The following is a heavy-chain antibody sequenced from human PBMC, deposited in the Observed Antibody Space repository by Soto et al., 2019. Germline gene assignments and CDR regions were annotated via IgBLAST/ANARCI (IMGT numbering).Heavy chain of an antibody. V-gene: IGHV1-8*01. CDR1: GYSFTTYD. D-gene: IGHD3-3*01. CDR3: ARERKFDFWRKGLDV. J-gene: IGHJ6*02. Sequence: ASLKVSCKASGYSFTTYDINWVRQAPGQGLEWLGWMYPNSGSTGYAQNFQGRITMTRNISRNTAHMELSSLQSEDTAVYYCARERKFDFWRKGLDVWGQGTTVTVSS. CDR2: MYPNSGST.